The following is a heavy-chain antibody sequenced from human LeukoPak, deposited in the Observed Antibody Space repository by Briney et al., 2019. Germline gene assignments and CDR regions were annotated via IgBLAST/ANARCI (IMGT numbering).Heavy chain of an antibody. J-gene: IGHJ3*02. CDR2: INWNTNSI. Sequence: GGSLRLSCAASGFSFDDYAMHWVRQAPGKGLEWVSGINWNTNSIKYADSVKGRFTISRDNAQNSLYLQMNSLRAEDTAFYYCAKGSSGWSTDAFDIWGQGTMITVSS. V-gene: IGHV3-9*01. CDR3: AKGSSGWSTDAFDI. D-gene: IGHD6-19*01. CDR1: GFSFDDYA.